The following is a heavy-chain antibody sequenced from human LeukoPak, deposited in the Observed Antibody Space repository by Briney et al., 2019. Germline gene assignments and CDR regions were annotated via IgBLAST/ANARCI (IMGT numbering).Heavy chain of an antibody. J-gene: IGHJ3*01. V-gene: IGHV1-18*01. CDR1: GYTFNRYG. Sequence: GASVKVSCKASGYTFNRYGPSWERQAPGQGLEWVGWISTYNGNAHYAQKVQGRVTMTIDTSTSTAYMELRSLRSDEPAVYYCARARESSGWYLNAFGVWGQGTLVTVSS. CDR2: ISTYNGNA. D-gene: IGHD6-19*01. CDR3: ARARESSGWYLNAFGV.